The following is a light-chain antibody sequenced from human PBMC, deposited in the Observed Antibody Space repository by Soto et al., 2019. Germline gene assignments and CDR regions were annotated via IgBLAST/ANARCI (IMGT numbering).Light chain of an antibody. J-gene: IGLJ1*01. V-gene: IGLV2-14*01. CDR3: CSSGGSPTYV. CDR1: NTDLGVYGY. CDR2: DVN. Sequence: QSVLAQPASVSGSFGQSITISCSGPNTDLGVYGYVSWYQHQPGKAPKLLIYDVNNRPSGISDRFSGSKSGDTASLTISGLQAEDEADYYCCSSGGSPTYVFGTGTKVTVL.